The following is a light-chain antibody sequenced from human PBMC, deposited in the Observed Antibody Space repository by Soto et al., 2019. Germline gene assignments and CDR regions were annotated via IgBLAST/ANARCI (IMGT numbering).Light chain of an antibody. CDR3: ISYTVSRSYV. CDR1: SSDIGAYDH. J-gene: IGLJ1*01. Sequence: QSVHTEPASECESPGQSVTISCSGTSSDIGAYDHVAWFQQFPGKTPKLMIYSVSNRPSGVSYRFSGSKSGNTASLTISGLQAEDEADYYCISYTVSRSYVFGTGTKVTVL. CDR2: SVS. V-gene: IGLV2-14*01.